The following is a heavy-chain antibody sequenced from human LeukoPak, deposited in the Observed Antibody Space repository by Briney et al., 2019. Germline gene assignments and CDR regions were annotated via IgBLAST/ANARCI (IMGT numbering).Heavy chain of an antibody. Sequence: PGGSLRLSCAASGFTFSSYSMNWVRQAPGKGLEWVSYISSSSSTIYYADSVKGRFTISRDNAKNSLYLQMNSLRAEDTAVYYCARDYYYGSGSYSSEYWFDPWGQGTLVTVSS. V-gene: IGHV3-48*04. CDR1: GFTFSSYS. D-gene: IGHD3-10*01. J-gene: IGHJ5*02. CDR2: ISSSSSTI. CDR3: ARDYYYGSGSYSSEYWFDP.